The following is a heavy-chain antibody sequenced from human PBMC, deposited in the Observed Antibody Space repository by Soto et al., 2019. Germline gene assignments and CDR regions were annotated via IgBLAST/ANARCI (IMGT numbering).Heavy chain of an antibody. CDR1: GFTFSSYG. D-gene: IGHD2-21*02. V-gene: IGHV3-33*01. CDR2: IWYDGSNK. CDR3: ARDQQIVVVTAFSPHGMDV. J-gene: IGHJ6*02. Sequence: QVQLVESGGGVVQPGSSLRLSCAASGFTFSSYGMHWVRQAPGKGLEWVAVIWYDGSNKYYADSVKGRFTISTDNSKNTLYLQMNSLRAEDTAVYYCARDQQIVVVTAFSPHGMDVWGQGTTVTVSS.